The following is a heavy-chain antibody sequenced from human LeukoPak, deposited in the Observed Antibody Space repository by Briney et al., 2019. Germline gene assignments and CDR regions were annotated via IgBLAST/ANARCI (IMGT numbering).Heavy chain of an antibody. CDR1: GFTFSSYW. V-gene: IGHV3-7*01. CDR2: IKQDGSEK. Sequence: GGSLRLSCAASGFTFSSYWMSWVRRAPGKGLEWVANIKQDGSEKYYVDSVKGRFTISRDNAKNSLYLQMNSLRAEDTAVYYCARGPTYYYGSGSYSYWGQGTLVTVSS. CDR3: ARGPTYYYGSGSYSY. J-gene: IGHJ4*02. D-gene: IGHD3-10*01.